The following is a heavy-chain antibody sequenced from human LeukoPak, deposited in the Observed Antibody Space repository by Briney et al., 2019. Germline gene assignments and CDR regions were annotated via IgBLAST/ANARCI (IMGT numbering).Heavy chain of an antibody. CDR3: ARDVYCSSTTCSYYFDY. Sequence: ASVKVSCKASGGTFSSSAISWVRQAPGQGLEWMGGIIPIFGTANYAQKFQGRVTITADESTSTAYMELNSLRSEDTAVYYCARDVYCSSTTCSYYFDYWGQGTLVTVSS. CDR1: GGTFSSSA. CDR2: IIPIFGTA. V-gene: IGHV1-69*13. D-gene: IGHD2-2*01. J-gene: IGHJ4*02.